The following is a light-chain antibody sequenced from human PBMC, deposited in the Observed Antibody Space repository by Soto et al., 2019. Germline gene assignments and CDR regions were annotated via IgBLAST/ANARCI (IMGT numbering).Light chain of an antibody. CDR1: QTISSW. Sequence: DIQMTQSPSTLSGSVGDRVTITCRASQTISSWLAWYQQKPGKAPKLLIYKASTLKSGVPSRVSGSGSGTEFTITISSLQPDDFATYYCQHYNSYSEAFGQGTKLELK. CDR2: KAS. J-gene: IGKJ1*01. V-gene: IGKV1-5*03. CDR3: QHYNSYSEA.